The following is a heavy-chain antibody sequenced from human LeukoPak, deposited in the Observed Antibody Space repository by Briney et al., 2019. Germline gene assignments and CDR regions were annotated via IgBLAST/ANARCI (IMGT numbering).Heavy chain of an antibody. CDR3: ARSLATSYYYMDV. V-gene: IGHV3-30*04. Sequence: PGGSLRLSCAASGFTFSTYAMHWVRQAPGKGLEWVAVISYDGSNNYYADSVKGRFTISRDNSKNTLYLQMSSLKAEDTAVYYCARSLATSYYYMDVWGKGTTVTVSS. D-gene: IGHD5-12*01. J-gene: IGHJ6*03. CDR1: GFTFSTYA. CDR2: ISYDGSNN.